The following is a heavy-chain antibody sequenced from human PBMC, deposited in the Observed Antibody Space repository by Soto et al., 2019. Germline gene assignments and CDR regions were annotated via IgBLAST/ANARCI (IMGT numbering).Heavy chain of an antibody. CDR1: GYTFTGYY. D-gene: IGHD6-13*01. V-gene: IGHV1-2*04. Sequence: ASVKVSCKASGYTFTGYYMHWVRQAPGQGLEWMGWINPNSGGTNYAQKFQGWVTMTRDTSISTAYMELSRLRSDDTAVYYCARSIAASGIAWFDPWGQGPHVTVSS. CDR3: ARSIAASGIAWFDP. J-gene: IGHJ5*02. CDR2: INPNSGGT.